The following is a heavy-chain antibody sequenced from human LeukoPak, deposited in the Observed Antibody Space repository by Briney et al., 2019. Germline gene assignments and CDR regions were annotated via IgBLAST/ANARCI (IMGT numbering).Heavy chain of an antibody. D-gene: IGHD2-8*02. CDR2: IKSNPDGGTT. CDR1: GFTFSHAW. CDR3: TTDKAWWAPGSYFEF. Sequence: GGSLRLSCGGSGFTFSHAWMSWVRQAPGKGLEWVGRIKSNPDGGTTDYGAHVKGRFSISRDDSKSTLYLQMNSLHTDDTAVYYCTTDKAWWAPGSYFEFWGQGSLVTVSS. J-gene: IGHJ4*02. V-gene: IGHV3-15*01.